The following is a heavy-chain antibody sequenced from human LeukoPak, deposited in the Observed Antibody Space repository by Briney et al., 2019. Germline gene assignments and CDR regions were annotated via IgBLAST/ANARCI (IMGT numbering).Heavy chain of an antibody. CDR1: GFTFSSYG. D-gene: IGHD4-17*01. Sequence: GGSLRLPCAASGFTFSSYGMHWVRQAPGKGVVWVAFIRYDGSNKYYADSVKGRFTISRDNSKNTLYLQMNSLRAEDTAVYYCAKDSYGDYEGYYFDYWGQGTLVTVSS. CDR2: IRYDGSNK. J-gene: IGHJ4*02. V-gene: IGHV3-30*02. CDR3: AKDSYGDYEGYYFDY.